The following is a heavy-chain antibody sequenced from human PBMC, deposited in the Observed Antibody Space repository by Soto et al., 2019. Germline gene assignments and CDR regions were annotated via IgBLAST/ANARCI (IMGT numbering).Heavy chain of an antibody. J-gene: IGHJ6*02. D-gene: IGHD3-3*01. V-gene: IGHV4-34*01. Sequence: SETLSLTCAVYGGSFSAYYCSWIRQPPGKGLEWIGEINHSGSTNYNPSLKSRVTISVDTSKNQFSLKLSSVTAADTAVYYCASRYYDFWSGQFYGMDVWGQGTTVTVSS. CDR2: INHSGST. CDR1: GGSFSAYY. CDR3: ASRYYDFWSGQFYGMDV.